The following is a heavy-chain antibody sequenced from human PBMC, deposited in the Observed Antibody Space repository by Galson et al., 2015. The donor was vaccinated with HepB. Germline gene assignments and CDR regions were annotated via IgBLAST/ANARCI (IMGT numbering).Heavy chain of an antibody. D-gene: IGHD5-18*01. CDR2: INPNSGGT. Sequence: SVKVSCKASGYTFTGYYMHWVRQAPGQGLEWMGRINPNSGGTNYAQKFQGRVTMTRDTSISTAYMELSRLRSDDTAVYYCARDKGYRRTVYYFDYWGQGTLVTVSS. J-gene: IGHJ4*02. V-gene: IGHV1-2*06. CDR1: GYTFTGYY. CDR3: ARDKGYRRTVYYFDY.